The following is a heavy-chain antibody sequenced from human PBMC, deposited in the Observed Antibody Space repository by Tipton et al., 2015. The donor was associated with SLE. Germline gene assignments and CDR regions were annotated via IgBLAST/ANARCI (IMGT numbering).Heavy chain of an antibody. CDR1: GFTFSSYA. CDR3: ARDMVGATAY. Sequence: SLRLSCAASGFTFSSYAMSWVRQAPGKGLEWVSSISSSSSYIYYADSVKGRFTISRDNAKNSLYLQMNSLRAEDTAVYYCARDMVGATAYWGQGTLVTVSS. D-gene: IGHD1-26*01. CDR2: ISSSSSYI. J-gene: IGHJ4*02. V-gene: IGHV3-21*01.